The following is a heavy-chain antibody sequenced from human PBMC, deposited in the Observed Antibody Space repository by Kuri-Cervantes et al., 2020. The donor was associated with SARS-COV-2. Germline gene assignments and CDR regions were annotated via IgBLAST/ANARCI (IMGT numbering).Heavy chain of an antibody. CDR2: IRYDGSNK. Sequence: GGSLRLSCAASGFTFSSYGMHWVRQAPGKGLEWVAFIRYDGSNKYYADSVKGRFTISRDSSKNTLDMQMNSLRAEDTAVYFCAKAYYDFWSGPWGGFDIWGQGTVVTVSS. D-gene: IGHD3-3*01. CDR1: GFTFSSYG. J-gene: IGHJ3*02. V-gene: IGHV3-30*02. CDR3: AKAYYDFWSGPWGGFDI.